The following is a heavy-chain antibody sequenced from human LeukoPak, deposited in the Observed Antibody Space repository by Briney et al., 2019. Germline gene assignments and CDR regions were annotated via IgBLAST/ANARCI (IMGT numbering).Heavy chain of an antibody. CDR1: GYTFNNYG. CDR2: ISPYNGNT. Sequence: ASVKVSCKASGYTFNNYGISWVRRVPGQGLEWMGWISPYNGNTKFAQKFQGRVTVTTETSTSTACMELRSLRSDDTAVYYCARQSYFDGRGDDAFDIWGQGTMVTVSS. V-gene: IGHV1-18*01. D-gene: IGHD2-15*01. CDR3: ARQSYFDGRGDDAFDI. J-gene: IGHJ3*02.